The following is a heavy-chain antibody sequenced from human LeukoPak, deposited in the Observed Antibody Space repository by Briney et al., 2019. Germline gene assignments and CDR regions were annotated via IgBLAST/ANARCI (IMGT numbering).Heavy chain of an antibody. CDR2: INNVGSHI. CDR3: ARDGYSSSPY. J-gene: IGHJ4*02. Sequence: GGSLRLSCAASGFTFSSSAMNWVRQAPGKGLEWVSSINNVGSHIYYAGSVRGRFTISRDNAKNSLYLQMSSLRAEDTAVYYCARDGYSSSPYWGQGTLVTVSS. CDR1: GFTFSSSA. D-gene: IGHD6-6*01. V-gene: IGHV3-21*01.